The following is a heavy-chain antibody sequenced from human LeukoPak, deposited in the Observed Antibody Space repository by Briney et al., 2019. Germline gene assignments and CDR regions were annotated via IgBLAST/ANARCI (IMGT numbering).Heavy chain of an antibody. CDR1: GFTVSSNY. D-gene: IGHD1-1*01. CDR3: ARVANDLDDY. J-gene: IGHJ4*02. V-gene: IGHV3-66*01. Sequence: GGSLRLSCAASGFTVSSNYMSWVRQAPGKGLEWVSVIYSGGSTYYADSVKGRFPISRDNSKNTLYLQMNSLRAEDTAVYYCARVANDLDDYWGQGTLVTVSS. CDR2: IYSGGST.